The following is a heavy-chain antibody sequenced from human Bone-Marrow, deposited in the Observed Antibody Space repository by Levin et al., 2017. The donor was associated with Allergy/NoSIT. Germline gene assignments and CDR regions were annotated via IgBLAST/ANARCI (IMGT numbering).Heavy chain of an antibody. Sequence: SETLSLTCTVSGGSISSYYWSWIRQPAGKGLEWIGRIYTSGSTNYNPSLKSRVTMSVDTSKNQFSLKLSSVTAADTAVYYCARDGLGGVTMVRLEGGMDVWGQGTTVTVSS. D-gene: IGHD3-10*01. CDR1: GGSISSYY. CDR2: IYTSGST. J-gene: IGHJ6*02. CDR3: ARDGLGGVTMVRLEGGMDV. V-gene: IGHV4-4*07.